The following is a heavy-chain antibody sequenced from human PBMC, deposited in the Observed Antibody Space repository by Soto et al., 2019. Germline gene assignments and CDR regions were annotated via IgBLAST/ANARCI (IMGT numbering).Heavy chain of an antibody. Sequence: SFKVSCNASGYTFTRYTVNWVRQAPGQRLEWMGWINPDNGNTKSSQKFQDRVIITRDTSASTAYMDLSSLRSEDTAVYYCARERYQVISDGMDVWGQGTTVTVSS. D-gene: IGHD2-2*01. CDR2: INPDNGNT. CDR1: GYTFTRYT. CDR3: ARERYQVISDGMDV. J-gene: IGHJ6*02. V-gene: IGHV1-3*01.